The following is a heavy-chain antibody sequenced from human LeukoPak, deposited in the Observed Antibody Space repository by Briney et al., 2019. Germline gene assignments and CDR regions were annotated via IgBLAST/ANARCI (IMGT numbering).Heavy chain of an antibody. CDR3: TRINNRNSDY. J-gene: IGHJ4*02. D-gene: IGHD4-23*01. Sequence: HPGVYLRLSCTASGFTFNNFWMAWIRQAPGKGLEWVANIKQDGNEKYYIDSVKGRFTISRDNANNSIYLQMNSLRAEDTAVYYCTRINNRNSDYWGQGTLVTVSS. CDR2: IKQDGNEK. CDR1: GFTFNNFW. V-gene: IGHV3-7*01.